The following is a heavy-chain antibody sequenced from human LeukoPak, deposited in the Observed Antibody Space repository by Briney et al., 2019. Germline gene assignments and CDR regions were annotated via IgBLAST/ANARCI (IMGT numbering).Heavy chain of an antibody. D-gene: IGHD7-27*01. CDR1: GYTFTANH. Sequence: GASVKVSCKASGYTFTANHLYWVRQAPGQGLEFMGWFDPNRGGTNYAQKFQDRVTMTRDTSISTAYMELGRLTSDDTAIYYCARELGINAFDIWGQGTMVTVSS. J-gene: IGHJ3*02. V-gene: IGHV1-2*02. CDR3: ARELGINAFDI. CDR2: FDPNRGGT.